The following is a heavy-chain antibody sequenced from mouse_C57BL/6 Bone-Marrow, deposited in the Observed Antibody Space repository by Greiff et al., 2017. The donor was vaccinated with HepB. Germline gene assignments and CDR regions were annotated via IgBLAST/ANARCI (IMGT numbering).Heavy chain of an antibody. J-gene: IGHJ3*01. D-gene: IGHD2-5*01. CDR3: YSNLFAY. V-gene: IGHV1-81*01. CDR1: GYTFTSYG. CDR2: IYPRSGNT. Sequence: VKVVESGAELARPGASVKLSCKASGYTFTSYGISWVKQRTGQGLEWIGEIYPRSGNTYYNEKFKGKATLTADKSSSTAYMELRSLTSEDSAVYFCYSNLFAYWGQGTLVTVSA.